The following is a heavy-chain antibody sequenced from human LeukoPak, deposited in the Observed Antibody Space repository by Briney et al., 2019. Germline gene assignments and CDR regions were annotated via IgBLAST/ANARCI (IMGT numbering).Heavy chain of an antibody. D-gene: IGHD3-3*01. CDR1: GFTFSSYA. Sequence: GGSLRLTCAASGFTFSSYAMSWVRQAPGKGLEWVSAISGSGGSTYYADSVKGRFTISRDNSKNTLYLQMNSLRAEDTAVYYCARDGYYDFWSGYRNPDYYYYGMDVWGQGTTVTVSS. CDR3: ARDGYYDFWSGYRNPDYYYYGMDV. CDR2: ISGSGGST. V-gene: IGHV3-23*01. J-gene: IGHJ6*02.